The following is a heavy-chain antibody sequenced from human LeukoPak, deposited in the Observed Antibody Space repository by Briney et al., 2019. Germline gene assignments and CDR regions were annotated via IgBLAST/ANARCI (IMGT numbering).Heavy chain of an antibody. D-gene: IGHD2-2*01. Sequence: GGSLRLSCAASGFTFSSYAMSWVRQAPGKGLEWVSTISGSGKTTYYADSVKGRFTISRDNSKNTLYLQMNSLSAEDTAVYYCAKSRSSSSSHFDYWGQGALVTVSS. CDR2: ISGSGKTT. CDR3: AKSRSSSSSHFDY. CDR1: GFTFSSYA. J-gene: IGHJ4*02. V-gene: IGHV3-23*01.